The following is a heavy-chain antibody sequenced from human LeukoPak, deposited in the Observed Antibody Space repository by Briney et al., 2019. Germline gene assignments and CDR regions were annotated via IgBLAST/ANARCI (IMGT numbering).Heavy chain of an antibody. D-gene: IGHD3-10*01. V-gene: IGHV3-23*01. CDR1: GFTFSSYG. CDR3: AKEGSGSLVSDR. J-gene: IGHJ5*02. Sequence: GGTLRLSCAASGFTFSSYGMSWVRQAPGKGLEWVSAISGSGGSTYYADSVKGRFTISRDNSKNTVYLQMNSLRAEDTAVYYCAKEGSGSLVSDRWGQGTLVTVSS. CDR2: ISGSGGST.